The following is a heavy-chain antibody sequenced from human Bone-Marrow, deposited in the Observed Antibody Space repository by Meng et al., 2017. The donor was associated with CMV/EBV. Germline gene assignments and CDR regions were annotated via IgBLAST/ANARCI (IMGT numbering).Heavy chain of an antibody. V-gene: IGHV1-18*01. CDR3: ARDVGPLDY. CDR1: GYTFTRNA. D-gene: IGHD2-15*01. Sequence: VSCKASGYTFTRNAISWLRQAPGQGLEWMGWISTYDGDKNYAQKIQGRVTMTTDTSTSTAYLDLRDLTSDDTAVYYCARDVGPLDYWGQGTLVTVSS. J-gene: IGHJ4*02. CDR2: ISTYDGDK.